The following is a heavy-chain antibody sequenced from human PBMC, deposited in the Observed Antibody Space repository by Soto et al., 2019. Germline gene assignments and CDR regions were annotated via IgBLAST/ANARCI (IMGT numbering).Heavy chain of an antibody. J-gene: IGHJ6*03. CDR1: GFTFSSYS. Sequence: EVQLVESGGGLVKPGGSLRLSCADSGFTFSSYSMNWVRQAPGKGLEWVSSISSSSSYIYYADSVKGRFTISRDNAKNSLYLQMNSLRAEDTAVYYCARDGNSGYDSYYYYYMDVWGKGTTVTVSS. V-gene: IGHV3-21*01. D-gene: IGHD5-12*01. CDR3: ARDGNSGYDSYYYYYMDV. CDR2: ISSSSSYI.